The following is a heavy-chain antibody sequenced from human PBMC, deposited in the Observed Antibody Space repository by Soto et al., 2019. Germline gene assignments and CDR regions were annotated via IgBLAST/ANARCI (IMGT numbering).Heavy chain of an antibody. V-gene: IGHV5-51*01. J-gene: IGHJ6*02. CDR2: IYPGDSDT. D-gene: IGHD2-2*01. Sequence: PGESLKISCKGSGYSFTSYWIGWVRQMPGKGLEWMGIIYPGDSDTRYSPSFQGQVTISADKSISTAYLQWSSLKASDTAMYYCARSEPLYCSSTSCYSHGMDVWGQGTTVTVSS. CDR1: GYSFTSYW. CDR3: ARSEPLYCSSTSCYSHGMDV.